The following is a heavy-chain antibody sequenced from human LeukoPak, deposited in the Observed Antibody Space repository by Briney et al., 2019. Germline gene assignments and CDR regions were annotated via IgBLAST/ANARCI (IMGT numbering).Heavy chain of an antibody. Sequence: GGSLRLSCAASGFTFSSYGMHWVRQAPGKGLEWVAVIWYDGSNKYYADSVKGRFTISRDNSKNTLYLQMNSLRAEDTAVYYCARDPTEGIVAATDYGMDVWGQGTTVTVSS. D-gene: IGHD2-15*01. J-gene: IGHJ6*02. CDR1: GFTFSSYG. CDR3: ARDPTEGIVAATDYGMDV. CDR2: IWYDGSNK. V-gene: IGHV3-33*01.